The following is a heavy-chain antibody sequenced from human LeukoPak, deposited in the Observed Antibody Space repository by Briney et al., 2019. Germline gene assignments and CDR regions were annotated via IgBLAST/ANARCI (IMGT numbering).Heavy chain of an antibody. V-gene: IGHV3-9*01. CDR3: AKDSGSSSWYEFDY. CDR2: ISWNSGSI. J-gene: IGHJ4*02. D-gene: IGHD6-13*01. Sequence: GRSLRLSCAASGFTFDDYAMHWVRQAPRKGLEWVSGISWNSGSIGYADSVKGRFTISRDNAKNSLYLQMNSLRAEDTALYYCAKDSGSSSWYEFDYWGQGTLVTVSS. CDR1: GFTFDDYA.